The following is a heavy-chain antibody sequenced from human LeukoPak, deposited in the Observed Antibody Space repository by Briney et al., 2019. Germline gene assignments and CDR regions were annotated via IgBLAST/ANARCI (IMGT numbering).Heavy chain of an antibody. CDR3: ARTARLPNS. CDR1: GGSISSYY. D-gene: IGHD6-25*01. CDR2: IYYSGST. J-gene: IGHJ4*02. V-gene: IGHV4-59*01. Sequence: KASETLSLTCTVSGGSISSYYWSWIRQPPGKGLEWIGHIYYSGSTNYNPSLKSRVTISIDTSKNQFSLRLTSVTAADTAIYYCARTARLPNSWGQGTLVTVSS.